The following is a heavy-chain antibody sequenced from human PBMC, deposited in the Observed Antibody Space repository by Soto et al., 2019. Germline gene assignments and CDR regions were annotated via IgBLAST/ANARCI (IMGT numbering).Heavy chain of an antibody. V-gene: IGHV1-18*03. D-gene: IGHD3-22*01. Sequence: QIQLVQSGTEVRKPGASAKVSCKTSGYTFTNNDVCWVRQTPGQGLEWMGWISPYSGKTNYARKFKGRVTMTTDTSTSTVYMELTSLTSDDMAVYYWAREGLLLLPAYWGRGTLVTVSS. J-gene: IGHJ4*02. CDR3: AREGLLLLPAY. CDR2: ISPYSGKT. CDR1: GYTFTNND.